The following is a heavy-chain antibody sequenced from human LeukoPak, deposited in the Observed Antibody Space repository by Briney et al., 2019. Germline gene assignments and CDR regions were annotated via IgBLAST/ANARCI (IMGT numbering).Heavy chain of an antibody. CDR3: AIGDGLGELSSSFDL. CDR1: GFAFSNYA. CDR2: ISYDGTKK. V-gene: IGHV3-30*04. D-gene: IGHD3-16*02. Sequence: GGSLRLSCAASGFAFSNYAMHWVRQAPGKGLQWVAVISYDGTKKCYADSLKGRFTISRDNSKNTLYLRMNSLRTEDTAVYYCAIGDGLGELSSSFDLWGQGTLVTVSS. J-gene: IGHJ4*02.